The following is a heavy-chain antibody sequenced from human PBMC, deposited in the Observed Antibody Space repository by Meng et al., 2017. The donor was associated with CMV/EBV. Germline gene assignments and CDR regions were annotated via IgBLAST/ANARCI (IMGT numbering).Heavy chain of an antibody. Sequence: GESLKISCAASGFTFSDYYMSWIRQAPGKGLEWVSYISSSGSTIYYADSVKGRFTISRDNAKNSLYLQMNSLRAEDTAVYYCARDRPTRKSNPNIVVVPGGVDYWGQGTTVTVSS. J-gene: IGHJ4*03. D-gene: IGHD2-2*01. CDR2: ISSSGSTI. CDR3: ARDRPTRKSNPNIVVVPGGVDY. CDR1: GFTFSDYY. V-gene: IGHV3-11*01.